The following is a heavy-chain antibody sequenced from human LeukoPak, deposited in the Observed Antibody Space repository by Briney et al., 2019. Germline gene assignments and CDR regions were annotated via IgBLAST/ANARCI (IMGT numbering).Heavy chain of an antibody. D-gene: IGHD3-10*01. V-gene: IGHV4-38-2*02. J-gene: IGHJ5*02. CDR3: AREGNVLLWFGELLFPGNPPTTNWFDP. CDR1: GYSISSGYY. Sequence: SETLSLTCTVSGYSISSGYYWGWIRQPPGKGLEWIGSIYHSGSTYYNPSLKSRVTISVDTSKNQFSLKLSSVTAADTAVYYCAREGNVLLWFGELLFPGNPPTTNWFDPWGQGTLVTVSS. CDR2: IYHSGST.